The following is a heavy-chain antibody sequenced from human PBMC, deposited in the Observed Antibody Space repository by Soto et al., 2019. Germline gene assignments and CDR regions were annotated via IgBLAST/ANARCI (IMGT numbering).Heavy chain of an antibody. CDR2: ISYRGSS. CDR3: ARWPLGRGANAFDI. CDR1: GDSISSSSYY. J-gene: IGHJ3*02. Sequence: SETLSLTCTVSGDSISSSSYYWGWIRQPPGKGLEWIGSISYRGSSYNNPSLKSRVTMSVDTSKNQLSLKLTSVTAADTAVYYCARWPLGRGANAFDIWGQGTMVTVSS. V-gene: IGHV4-39*01. D-gene: IGHD7-27*01.